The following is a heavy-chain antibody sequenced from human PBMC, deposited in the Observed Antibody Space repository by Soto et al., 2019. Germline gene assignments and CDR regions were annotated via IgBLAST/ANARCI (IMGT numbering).Heavy chain of an antibody. J-gene: IGHJ5*02. Sequence: WASVKVSCKASGGTFSSYAISWVRQAPGQGLEWMGGIIPIFGTANYAQKFQGRVTITADESTSTAYMELSSLRSEDTAVYYCARDGRALITIFGVAPPPWFAPWGQGTMVTVSS. CDR1: GGTFSSYA. CDR3: ARDGRALITIFGVAPPPWFAP. CDR2: IIPIFGTA. V-gene: IGHV1-69*13. D-gene: IGHD3-3*01.